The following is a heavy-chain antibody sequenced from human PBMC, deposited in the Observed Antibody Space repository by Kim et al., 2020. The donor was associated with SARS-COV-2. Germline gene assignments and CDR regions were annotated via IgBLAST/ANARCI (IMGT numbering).Heavy chain of an antibody. CDR2: ISYDGRSK. D-gene: IGHD1-26*01. CDR3: AKNRVGADAMAV. CDR1: GFTFSHHG. Sequence: GGSLRLSCAASGFTFSHHGMHWVRQAPGKGLEWVAVISYDGRSKRYVDSVKGRFTISRDNSKNTLYLQMNSLRAEDTAVYYCAKNRVGADAMAVWGQGTTVTVSS. V-gene: IGHV3-30*18. J-gene: IGHJ6*02.